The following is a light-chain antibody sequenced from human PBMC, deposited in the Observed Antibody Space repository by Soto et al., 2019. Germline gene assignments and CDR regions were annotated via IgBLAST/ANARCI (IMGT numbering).Light chain of an antibody. CDR2: ATS. V-gene: IGKV1D-12*01. CDR1: QGVNSW. CDR3: QQTDTYPYT. J-gene: IGKJ2*01. Sequence: DIQMIQSPSSVSASVGDRVTITCRASQGVNSWLAWYQQRPGKAPKLLIYATSTLQTGVPSRFSGSTSGTDFSLTISSLQPEDVATYYCQQTDTYPYTFGQGTKLEIK.